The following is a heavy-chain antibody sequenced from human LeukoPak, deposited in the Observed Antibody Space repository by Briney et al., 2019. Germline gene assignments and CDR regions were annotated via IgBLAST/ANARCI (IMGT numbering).Heavy chain of an antibody. D-gene: IGHD6-13*01. V-gene: IGHV4-39*07. CDR1: GGSISSRGYY. CDR3: ARDYSSLY. J-gene: IGHJ4*02. Sequence: SETLSLTCTVSGGSISSRGYYWGWIRQPRGKGLEGIGSIDYSGSTYYNPSLKSRVTISIDTSKNQFSLKLSSVTAADTAVYYCARDYSSLYWGQGTMVTVSS. CDR2: IDYSGST.